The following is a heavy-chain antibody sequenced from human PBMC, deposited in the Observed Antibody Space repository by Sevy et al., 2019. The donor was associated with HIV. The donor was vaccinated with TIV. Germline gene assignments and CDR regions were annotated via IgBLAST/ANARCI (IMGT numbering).Heavy chain of an antibody. D-gene: IGHD3-3*01. CDR3: TTKGDFWSGYQYFEY. V-gene: IGHV3-15*01. Sequence: GGSLRLSCAASGFTFSNAWMTWVRQVPGKGLEWVGRIKSKSDGGTTDYAAPVKGRFTISRDDSKNTLSLQMNSLKTADAAVYYCTTKGDFWSGYQYFEYWGQGTLVTVSS. CDR2: IKSKSDGGTT. J-gene: IGHJ4*02. CDR1: GFTFSNAW.